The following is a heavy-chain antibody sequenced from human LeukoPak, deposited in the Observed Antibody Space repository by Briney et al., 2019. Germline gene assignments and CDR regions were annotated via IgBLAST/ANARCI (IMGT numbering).Heavy chain of an antibody. J-gene: IGHJ4*02. Sequence: PGGSLRLSCAASGFTFSSYWMGWVRQAPGKGLEWVANINHDGTERHYVDSVKGRFTISRDNAKNSLYLQMSSLRAEDTAVYYCARDSPYYWGQAALVTVSS. CDR2: INHDGTER. CDR3: ARDSPYY. V-gene: IGHV3-7*01. CDR1: GFTFSSYW.